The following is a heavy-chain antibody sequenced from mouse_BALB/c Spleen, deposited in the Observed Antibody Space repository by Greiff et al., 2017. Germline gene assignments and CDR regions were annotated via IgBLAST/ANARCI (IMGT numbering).Heavy chain of an antibody. CDR2: INPGSGGT. J-gene: IGHJ3*01. V-gene: IGHV1-54*01. CDR1: GYAFTNYL. D-gene: IGHD1-1*01. CDR3: ARTYAGSRAWFAY. Sequence: QVQLQQSGAELVRPGTSVKVSCKASGYAFTNYLIEWVKQRPGQGLEWIGVINPGSGGTNYNEKFKGKATLTADKSSSTAYMQLSSLTSDDSAVYFCARTYAGSRAWFAYWGQGTLVTVSA.